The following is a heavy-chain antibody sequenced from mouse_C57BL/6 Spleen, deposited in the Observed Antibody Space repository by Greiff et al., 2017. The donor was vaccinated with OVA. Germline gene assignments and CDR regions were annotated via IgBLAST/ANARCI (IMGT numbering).Heavy chain of an antibody. CDR3: ARSGDYEDYYAMDY. J-gene: IGHJ4*01. CDR1: GYAFSSSW. Sequence: QVQLQQSGPELVKPGASVKISCKASGYAFSSSWMNWVKQRPGKGLEWIGRIYPGDGDTTYNGKFKGKATLTADKSSSTAYMQLSSLTSEDSAVYFCARSGDYEDYYAMDYWGQGTSVTVSS. CDR2: IYPGDGDT. D-gene: IGHD2-4*01. V-gene: IGHV1-82*01.